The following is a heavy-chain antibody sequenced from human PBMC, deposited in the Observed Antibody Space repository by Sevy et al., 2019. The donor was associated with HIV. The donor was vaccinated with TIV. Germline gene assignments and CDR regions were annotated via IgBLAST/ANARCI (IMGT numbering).Heavy chain of an antibody. CDR3: TRWKGAHSIFDY. CDR2: LKSKAHGGTL. J-gene: IGHJ4*02. D-gene: IGHD1-1*01. CDR1: GFTFGDYC. Sequence: GGSLRLSCTVSGFTFGDYCMSWVRQAPGKGLEWVAFLKSKAHGGTLDYAALVKGRFTISRDDSKNIAHLQMNDLGTEDTAIYYCTRWKGAHSIFDYWGQGALVTVSS. V-gene: IGHV3-49*04.